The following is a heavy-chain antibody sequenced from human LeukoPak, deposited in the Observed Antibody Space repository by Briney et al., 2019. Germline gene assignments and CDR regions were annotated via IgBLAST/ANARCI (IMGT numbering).Heavy chain of an antibody. J-gene: IGHJ4*02. CDR3: ARDLLDNSGWYPRCFDY. D-gene: IGHD6-19*01. CDR2: IIPIFSTA. CDR1: ERSFISYA. Sequence: GASEKVFCKASERSFISYAISWVQQATGQGIEWMGGIIPIFSTANYAQKFQGRVTITTDESTSTAYMELSSLRSEDTAVYYCARDLLDNSGWYPRCFDYWGQGTLVTVSS. V-gene: IGHV1-69*05.